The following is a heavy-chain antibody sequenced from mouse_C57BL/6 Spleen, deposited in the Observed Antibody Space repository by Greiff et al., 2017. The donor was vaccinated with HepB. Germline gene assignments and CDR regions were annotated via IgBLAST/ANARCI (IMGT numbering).Heavy chain of an antibody. V-gene: IGHV1-7*01. Sequence: VQLQQSGAELAKPGASVKLSCKASGYTFTSYWMHWVKQRPGQGLEWIGYINPSSGYTKYNQKFEDKATLTADKSSSTAYMQLSSLTYEDSAVYYCARRDSSGYAWFAYWGQGTLVTVSA. J-gene: IGHJ3*01. CDR2: INPSSGYT. CDR3: ARRDSSGYAWFAY. D-gene: IGHD3-2*02. CDR1: GYTFTSYW.